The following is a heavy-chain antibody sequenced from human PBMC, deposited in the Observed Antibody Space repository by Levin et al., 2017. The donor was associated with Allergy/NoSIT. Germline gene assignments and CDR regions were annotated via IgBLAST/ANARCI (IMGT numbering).Heavy chain of an antibody. V-gene: IGHV3-43*01. CDR2: ISWDGGST. Sequence: GGSLRLSCAASGFTFDDYTMHWVRQAPGKGLEWVSLISWDGGSTYYADSVKGRFTISRDNSKNSLYLQMNSLRTEDTALYYCVKSDYGSGSYYMGPHMDVWGKGTTVTVSS. J-gene: IGHJ6*03. D-gene: IGHD3-10*01. CDR3: VKSDYGSGSYYMGPHMDV. CDR1: GFTFDDYT.